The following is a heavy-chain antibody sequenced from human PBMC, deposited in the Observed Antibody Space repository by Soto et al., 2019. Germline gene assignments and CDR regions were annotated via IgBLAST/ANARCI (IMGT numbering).Heavy chain of an antibody. CDR1: GFTFSSYG. CDR3: AKLHTGEPVFDY. CDR2: ISYDGSNK. Sequence: GSLRLSCAASGFTFSSYGMHWVRQAPGKGLEWVAVISYDGSNKYYADSVKGRFTISRDNSKNTLYLQMNSLRAEDTAVYYCAKLHTGEPVFDYWGQGTLVTVSS. V-gene: IGHV3-30*18. D-gene: IGHD4-17*01. J-gene: IGHJ4*02.